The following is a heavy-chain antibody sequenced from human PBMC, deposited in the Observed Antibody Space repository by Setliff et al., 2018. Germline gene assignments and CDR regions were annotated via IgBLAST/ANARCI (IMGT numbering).Heavy chain of an antibody. CDR1: GFSFTTYW. J-gene: IGHJ4*02. CDR3: ARVTGIGWPFDY. CDR2: IYPGDSDT. V-gene: IGHV5-51*01. D-gene: IGHD6-13*01. Sequence: GEPLKISCKGSGFSFTTYWIGWVRQMPGKGLELMGIIYPGDSDTRYSPAFQGQVTISADRSISTAYLQWSSLRASDTAMYYCARVTGIGWPFDYWGQGTLVTVSS.